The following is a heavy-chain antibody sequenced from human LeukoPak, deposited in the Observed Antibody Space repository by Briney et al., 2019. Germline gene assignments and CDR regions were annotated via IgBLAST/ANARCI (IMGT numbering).Heavy chain of an antibody. D-gene: IGHD5-18*01. V-gene: IGHV4-34*01. CDR3: ARGEHSYGYSNWFDP. J-gene: IGHJ5*02. Sequence: KTSETLSLTCAVYGGSFSGYYWSWIRQPPGKGLEWIREINHSGSTNYNPSLKSRVTISVDTSKNQFSLKLSSVTAADTAVYYCARGEHSYGYSNWFDPWGQGTLVTVSS. CDR2: INHSGST. CDR1: GGSFSGYY.